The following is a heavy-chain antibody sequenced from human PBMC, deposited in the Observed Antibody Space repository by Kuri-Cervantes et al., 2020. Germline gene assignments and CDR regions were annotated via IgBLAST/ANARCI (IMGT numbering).Heavy chain of an antibody. CDR3: ARRGYYDSHRRRDAFDI. J-gene: IGHJ3*02. V-gene: IGHV4-39*07. CDR2: IYYSGST. D-gene: IGHD3-22*01. Sequence: ESLKISCTVSGGSISSSSYYWGWIRQPPGKGLEWIGSIYYSGSTYYNPSLKSRVTISVDTSKNQFSLKLSSVTAADTAVYYCARRGYYDSHRRRDAFDIWGQGTMVTVSS. CDR1: GGSISSSSYY.